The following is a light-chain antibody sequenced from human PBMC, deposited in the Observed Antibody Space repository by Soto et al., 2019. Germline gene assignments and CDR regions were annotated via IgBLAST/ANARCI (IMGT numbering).Light chain of an antibody. Sequence: DIQMTQSPSTLSASVVDRVTITCRASQSISSWLAWYQQKPGRAPKLLIYKASSLESGVPSRFSGSGSGTEFTLTISSLQPDDFATYYCQQYNSQWTFGQGTKVDIK. CDR3: QQYNSQWT. V-gene: IGKV1-5*03. CDR1: QSISSW. CDR2: KAS. J-gene: IGKJ1*01.